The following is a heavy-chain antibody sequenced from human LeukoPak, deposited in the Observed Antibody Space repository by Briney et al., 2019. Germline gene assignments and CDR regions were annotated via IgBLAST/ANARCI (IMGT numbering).Heavy chain of an antibody. CDR2: IYYRGST. V-gene: IGHV4-59*01. CDR1: GGSISSYY. J-gene: IGHJ4*02. D-gene: IGHD6-19*01. Sequence: SETLSLTCTVSGGSISSYYWSWIRQPPGKGLEWIGYIYYRGSTNYNPSLKSRVTISVDTSKNQFSLKLSSVTAADTAVYYCARDFDSSGSFDYWGQGTLVTVSS. CDR3: ARDFDSSGSFDY.